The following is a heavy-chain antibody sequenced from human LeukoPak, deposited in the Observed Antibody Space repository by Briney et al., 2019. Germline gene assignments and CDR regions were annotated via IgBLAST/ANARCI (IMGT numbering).Heavy chain of an antibody. J-gene: IGHJ3*01. V-gene: IGHV4-59*01. CDR1: RVSINDYY. Sequence: PSETLSLTCTVARVSINDYYWTWSRQPPGKGLEWIEYVSSTGNTNSNPSLRSRVSMSIDASKKQFSLRLSSVTAADTAVYYCARPYYGHSVGDAYDVWGQGTLVTVSS. CDR3: ARPYYGHSVGDAYDV. D-gene: IGHD4-17*01. CDR2: VSSTGNT.